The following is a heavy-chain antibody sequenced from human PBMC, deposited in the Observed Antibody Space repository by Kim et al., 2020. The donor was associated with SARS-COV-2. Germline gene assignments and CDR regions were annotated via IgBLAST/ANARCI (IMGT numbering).Heavy chain of an antibody. D-gene: IGHD2-15*01. Sequence: DYAVSVKSRITINPDTSKNQFSLQLNSVTPEDTAVYYCARVEVVAARFDPWGQGTLVTVSS. J-gene: IGHJ5*02. CDR3: ARVEVVAARFDP. V-gene: IGHV6-1*01.